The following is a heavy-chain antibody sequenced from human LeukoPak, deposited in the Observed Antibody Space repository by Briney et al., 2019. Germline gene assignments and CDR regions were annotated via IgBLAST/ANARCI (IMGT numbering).Heavy chain of an antibody. CDR2: IYTSGST. Sequence: PSETLSLTCTVSGGSISSYYWSWIRQPAGKGLGWIGRIYTSGSTNYNPSLKSRVTMSVDTSKNQFSLKLSSVTAADTAVYYCARDCYSSSAAYYYYMDVWGKGTTVTVSS. CDR1: GGSISSYY. V-gene: IGHV4-4*07. J-gene: IGHJ6*03. CDR3: ARDCYSSSAAYYYYMDV. D-gene: IGHD6-6*01.